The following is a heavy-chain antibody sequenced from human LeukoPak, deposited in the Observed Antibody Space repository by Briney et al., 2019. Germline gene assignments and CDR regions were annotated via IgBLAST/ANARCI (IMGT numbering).Heavy chain of an antibody. V-gene: IGHV5-51*01. CDR2: IYPGDSDT. J-gene: IGHJ6*03. D-gene: IGHD6-6*01. CDR3: ARGAARSLGYYYYYMDV. CDR1: GYIFTSYW. Sequence: GESRQICGEGAGYIFTSYWIGGGRQLGGKGVEGMGIIYPGDSDTRYSPSFQGQVTISADKSISTAYLQWSSLKASDTAMFYCARGAARSLGYYYYYMDVWGKGTTVTVSS.